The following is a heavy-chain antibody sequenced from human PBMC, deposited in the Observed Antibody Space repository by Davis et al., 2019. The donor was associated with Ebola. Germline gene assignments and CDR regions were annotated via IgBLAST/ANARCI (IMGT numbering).Heavy chain of an antibody. CDR3: AKAGYQLLDFDY. Sequence: PGGSLRLSCAASGFTFSSYAMTWVRQAPGKGLEWVSVISGSGSSTYYPDSVKGRFTISSDNSRNTLYLQMNSLRAEDTALYYCAKAGYQLLDFDYWGQGTLVIVSS. CDR2: ISGSGSST. D-gene: IGHD2-2*01. J-gene: IGHJ4*02. V-gene: IGHV3-23*01. CDR1: GFTFSSYA.